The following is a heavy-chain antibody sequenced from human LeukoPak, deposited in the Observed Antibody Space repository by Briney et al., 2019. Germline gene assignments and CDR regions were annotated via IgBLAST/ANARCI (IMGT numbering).Heavy chain of an antibody. J-gene: IGHJ4*02. CDR3: ARGVQLDHFDY. Sequence: ASVKVSCKASGYTFTGYYMHWVRQAPGQGLEWMGWINPNSGGTNYAQKFQGRVTISVDTSKNQFSLKLSSVTAADTAVYYCARGVQLDHFDYWGQGTLVTVSS. CDR2: INPNSGGT. CDR1: GYTFTGYY. V-gene: IGHV1-2*02. D-gene: IGHD1-1*01.